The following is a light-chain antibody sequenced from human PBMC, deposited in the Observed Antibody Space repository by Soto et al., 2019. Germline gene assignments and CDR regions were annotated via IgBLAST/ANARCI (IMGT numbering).Light chain of an antibody. J-gene: IGKJ2*01. Sequence: DIQVTQSPSSLSASVGDRVTITCQASQDISRYLDWYQQKPGQAPKVLIYGASNLIRGVSSRFNGSGSGTHFTFTITSLQPEDFATYYCQQYHALPYTFGQGTKLDIK. V-gene: IGKV1-33*01. CDR1: QDISRY. CDR3: QQYHALPYT. CDR2: GAS.